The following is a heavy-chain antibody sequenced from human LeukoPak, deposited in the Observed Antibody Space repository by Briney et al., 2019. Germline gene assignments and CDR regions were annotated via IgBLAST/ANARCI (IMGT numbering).Heavy chain of an antibody. Sequence: GESLKISCKGSGYSFTSYWIGWVRQMPGKGLEWMGIIYPGDSDTRYSPSFQGQVTISADKSISTAYLQWSSLKASDTAMYYCARLYYYDSSGYLGNCFDYWGQGTLVTVSS. D-gene: IGHD3-22*01. CDR1: GYSFTSYW. J-gene: IGHJ4*02. CDR3: ARLYYYDSSGYLGNCFDY. CDR2: IYPGDSDT. V-gene: IGHV5-51*01.